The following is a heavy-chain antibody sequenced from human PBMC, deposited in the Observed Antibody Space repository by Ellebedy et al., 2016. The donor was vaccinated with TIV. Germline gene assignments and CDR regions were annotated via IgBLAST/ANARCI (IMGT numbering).Heavy chain of an antibody. D-gene: IGHD3-3*01. J-gene: IGHJ4*02. V-gene: IGHV4-4*09. CDR1: GGSINNYY. CDR2: SGGRS. CDR3: ARREARGYDIWSGYEY. Sequence: MPSETLSLTCTVSGGSINNYYWTWFRQPPGKGLEWIGYSGGRSNFNPSLRSRVTISIDTSKNQFSLDLHSVTAADTAVYYCARREARGYDIWSGYEYWGQGNLVTVSS.